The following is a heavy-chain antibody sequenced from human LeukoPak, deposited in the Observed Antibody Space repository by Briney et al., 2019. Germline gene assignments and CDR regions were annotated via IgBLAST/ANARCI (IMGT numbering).Heavy chain of an antibody. D-gene: IGHD3-10*01. Sequence: SGGSLRLSCAAPGFTFSSYGMSWVRQAPGKGLEWVSAISGSGGSTYYADSVRGRFTISRDNSKNTLYLQMNSLRAEDTAVYYCAKDIMVRGVNWFDPWGQGTLVTVSS. J-gene: IGHJ5*02. CDR3: AKDIMVRGVNWFDP. CDR2: ISGSGGST. V-gene: IGHV3-23*01. CDR1: GFTFSSYG.